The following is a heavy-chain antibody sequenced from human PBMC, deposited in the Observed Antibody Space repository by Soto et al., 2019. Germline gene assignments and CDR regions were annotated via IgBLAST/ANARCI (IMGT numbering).Heavy chain of an antibody. V-gene: IGHV3-33*01. J-gene: IGHJ4*02. D-gene: IGHD5-12*01. CDR1: GFTFSSYG. CDR2: IWYDGSNK. CDR3: AREGSRDGYNDY. Sequence: GGSLRLSCAASGFTFSSYGMHWVCQAPGKGLEWVAVIWYDGSNKYYADSVKGRFTISRDNSKNTLYLQMNSLRAEDTAVYYCAREGSRDGYNDYWGQGTLVTVSS.